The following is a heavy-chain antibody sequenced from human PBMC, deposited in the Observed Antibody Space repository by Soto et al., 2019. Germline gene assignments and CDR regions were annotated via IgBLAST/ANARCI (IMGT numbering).Heavy chain of an antibody. CDR2: IYYSGST. CDR3: ARGNDFWSGPYLGYYYYYMDV. J-gene: IGHJ6*03. CDR1: GGSISSGGYY. Sequence: SETLSLTCTVSGGSISSGGYYWSWIRQHPGKGLEWIGYIYYSGSTYYNPSLKSRVTISVDTSKNQFSLKLSSVTAADTAVYYCARGNDFWSGPYLGYYYYYMDVWGKGTTVTVSS. D-gene: IGHD3-3*01. V-gene: IGHV4-31*03.